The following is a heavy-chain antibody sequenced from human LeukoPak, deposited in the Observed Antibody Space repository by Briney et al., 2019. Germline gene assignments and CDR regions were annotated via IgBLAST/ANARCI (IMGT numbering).Heavy chain of an antibody. CDR1: GFTFSSYD. CDR2: ISSRSTYV. D-gene: IGHD6-13*01. CDR3: ARSSPYSSSWYSAFDI. V-gene: IGHV3-21*01. J-gene: IGHJ3*02. Sequence: GGSLRLSCAVSGFTFSSYDMNWVRRAPGKGLEWVSSISSRSTYVYYADSVKGRFTISRDNAKNSLYLQRNSLRAEDTALYYCARSSPYSSSWYSAFDIWGQGTMVTVSS.